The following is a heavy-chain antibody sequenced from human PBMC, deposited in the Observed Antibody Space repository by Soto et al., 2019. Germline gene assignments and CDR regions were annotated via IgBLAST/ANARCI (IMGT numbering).Heavy chain of an antibody. Sequence: EVRLLESGGGLVQPGGSLRLSCAASGFIFSSNAMNWVRQAPGKGLEWVSVISGSGGSTYYADAVKGRFTISRDNSKNTLYLQMNSLRAEDTAVYYCAKRTVGWYFDLWGRGTLVTVS. CDR1: GFIFSSNA. V-gene: IGHV3-23*01. J-gene: IGHJ2*01. CDR3: AKRTVGWYFDL. D-gene: IGHD4-17*01. CDR2: ISGSGGST.